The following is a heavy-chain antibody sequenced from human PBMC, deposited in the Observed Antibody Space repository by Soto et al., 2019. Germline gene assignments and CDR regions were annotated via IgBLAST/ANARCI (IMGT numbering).Heavy chain of an antibody. CDR3: ASRQQQVALVDY. V-gene: IGHV4-30-4*01. CDR2: IYYSGAH. Sequence: PSETLPLTCSVCAGHICSGNYFWSWVRHTPGKAPEWIGHIYYSGAHFYNQSLKSRVSISVDAYKDKFSLKTTSVTAADTAIYYCASRQQQVALVDYWGQGRLVTVS. D-gene: IGHD6-13*01. J-gene: IGHJ4*02. CDR1: AGHICSGNYF.